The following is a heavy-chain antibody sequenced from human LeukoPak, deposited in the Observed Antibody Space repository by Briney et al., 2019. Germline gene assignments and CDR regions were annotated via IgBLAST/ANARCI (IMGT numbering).Heavy chain of an antibody. V-gene: IGHV4-4*07. CDR2: IYTSGST. CDR1: GGSISSYY. CDR3: ARGAYYYGSGKIFDY. Sequence: SETLSLTCTGSGGSISSYYWIWIRQPAGKGLKGIGRIYTSGSTNYNPSLKSRVTMSVDTSKNQFSLKLSSVTAADTAVYYCARGAYYYGSGKIFDYWARETWSPSPQ. D-gene: IGHD3-10*01. J-gene: IGHJ4*02.